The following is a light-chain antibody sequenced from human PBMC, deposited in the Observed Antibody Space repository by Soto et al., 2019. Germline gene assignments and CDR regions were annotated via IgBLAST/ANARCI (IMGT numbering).Light chain of an antibody. V-gene: IGKV1-39*01. Sequence: DVQMTQSPSSLSASVGDRVTITCRASRDIADYLAWYHQKPGQVPKLLIYAASSLQSGVPSRFSGSGSGTDFTLTSSSLQPEDFATYYCQQSYSIPWTFGQGTKVDIK. J-gene: IGKJ1*01. CDR3: QQSYSIPWT. CDR1: RDIADY. CDR2: AAS.